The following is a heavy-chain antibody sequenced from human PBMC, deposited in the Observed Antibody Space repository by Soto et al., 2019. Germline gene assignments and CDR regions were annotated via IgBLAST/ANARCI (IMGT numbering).Heavy chain of an antibody. Sequence: QVQLVQSGAEVKKPGSSVKVSCKASGGTFSSYTISWVRQAPGQGLEWMGRIIPILGIANYAQKFQGRVTITADKSTSTAYMALSSLRSEDTAVYYCARESDIVVVPAASYGMDVWGQGTTFTVSS. J-gene: IGHJ6*02. V-gene: IGHV1-69*08. D-gene: IGHD2-2*01. CDR3: ARESDIVVVPAASYGMDV. CDR2: IIPILGIA. CDR1: GGTFSSYT.